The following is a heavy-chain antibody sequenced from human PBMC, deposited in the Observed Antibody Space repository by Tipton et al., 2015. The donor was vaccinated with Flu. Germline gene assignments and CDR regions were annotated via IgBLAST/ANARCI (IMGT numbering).Heavy chain of an antibody. J-gene: IGHJ5*02. Sequence: LRLSCGVSGQSISGSYWAWIRQSPLKGLEWIGEVSDGGTPNYNPSLKSRVTISVDTSKNQFSLRLNSVTAADTAVYYCARRDYSNYVSDPKNWFDPWGQGILVTVSS. CDR2: VSDGGTP. CDR1: GQSISGSY. D-gene: IGHD4-11*01. CDR3: ARRDYSNYVSDPKNWFDP. V-gene: IGHV4-34*01.